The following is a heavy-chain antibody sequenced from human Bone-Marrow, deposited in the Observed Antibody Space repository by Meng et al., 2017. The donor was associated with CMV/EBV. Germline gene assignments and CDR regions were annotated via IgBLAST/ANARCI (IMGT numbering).Heavy chain of an antibody. CDR1: GFTFSAYA. J-gene: IGHJ3*02. CDR3: AKDVKGRSPDAFDI. V-gene: IGHV3-23*01. Sequence: GESLKISCAASGFTFSAYAMNWVRQAPGKGLEWVSTISGSGGATYFADSVKGRFTISRDNSKSTLYLQMNSLRAEDTAVYYCAKDVKGRSPDAFDIWGQGKLVPVSS. CDR2: ISGSGGAT.